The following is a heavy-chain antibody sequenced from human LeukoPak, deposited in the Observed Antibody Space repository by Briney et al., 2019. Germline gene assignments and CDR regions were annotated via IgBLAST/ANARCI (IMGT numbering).Heavy chain of an antibody. J-gene: IGHJ5*02. V-gene: IGHV4-61*02. CDR3: AATTPRYYDFWSGYPNWFDP. CDR1: SGSISSGSYY. Sequence: SETLSLTCTVSSGSISSGSYYWTWIRQPAGKGPEWVGRISGSGSTNYNPSLKSPLTISVDTATNHSSLKLSSVTAPDPVSHYCAATTPRYYDFWSGYPNWFDPWGQGTLVTVSS. CDR2: ISGSGST. D-gene: IGHD3-3*01.